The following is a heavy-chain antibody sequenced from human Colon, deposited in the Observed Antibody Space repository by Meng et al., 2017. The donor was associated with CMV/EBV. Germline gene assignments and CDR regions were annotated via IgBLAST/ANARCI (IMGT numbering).Heavy chain of an antibody. D-gene: IGHD1-26*01. CDR3: ASLSGGDFDY. CDR2: INPITGGT. V-gene: IGHV1-2*02. CDR1: GYTFTGYF. J-gene: IGHJ4*02. Sequence: QVLRVASWAEVKKPGASGKVSRKASGYTFTGYFMYLVRQAPGQGLEWLGVINPITGGTNYAQKFQGRVTMTRDTSMNTAYMELSRLRSDDTAVYYCASLSGGDFDYWGQGTLVTVSS.